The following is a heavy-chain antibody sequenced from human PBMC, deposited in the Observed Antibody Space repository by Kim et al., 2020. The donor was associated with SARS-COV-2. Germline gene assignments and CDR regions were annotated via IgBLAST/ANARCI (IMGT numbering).Heavy chain of an antibody. CDR2: ISAYSGNT. J-gene: IGHJ4*02. D-gene: IGHD2-15*01. Sequence: ASVKVSCKPSGYSFTSHGISWVRQAPGQGLEWMGWISAYSGNTDYAWKFQGRLTMTTDASTTTVFMELRRLRSDDTGVYYCARDVEDRQDYWGQGTLVTVSS. CDR3: ARDVEDRQDY. CDR1: GYSFTSHG. V-gene: IGHV1-18*01.